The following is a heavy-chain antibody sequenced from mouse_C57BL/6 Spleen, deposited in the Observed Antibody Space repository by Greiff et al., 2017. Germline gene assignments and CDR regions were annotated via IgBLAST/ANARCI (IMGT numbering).Heavy chain of an antibody. V-gene: IGHV1-82*01. J-gene: IGHJ2*01. D-gene: IGHD2-2*01. CDR2: IYPGDGDT. CDR1: GYAFSSSW. Sequence: VQLQESGPELVKPGASVKISCKASGYAFSSSWMNWVKQRPGKGLEWIGRIYPGDGDTNYNGKFKGKATLTADKSSRKAYMQLSSLTSEDSAVYFCAMVTTYFDYWGQGTTLTVSS. CDR3: AMVTTYFDY.